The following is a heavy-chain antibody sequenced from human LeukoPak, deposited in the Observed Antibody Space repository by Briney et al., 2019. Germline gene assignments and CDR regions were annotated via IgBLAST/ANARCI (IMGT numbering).Heavy chain of an antibody. CDR3: ARDDDHQGLSY. Sequence: SETLSLTCTVSGGSISSYYWSWIRQPPGKGLEWIGYIYYSGSTNYNPSLKSRVTISVDTSKNQFSLKLSSVTAADTAVYYCARDDDHQGLSYWGQGTLVTVSS. J-gene: IGHJ4*02. D-gene: IGHD3-16*01. V-gene: IGHV4-59*01. CDR1: GGSISSYY. CDR2: IYYSGST.